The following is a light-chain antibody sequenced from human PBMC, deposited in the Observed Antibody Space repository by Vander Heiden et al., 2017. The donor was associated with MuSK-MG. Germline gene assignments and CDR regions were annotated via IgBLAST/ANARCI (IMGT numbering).Light chain of an antibody. J-gene: IGKJ1*01. CDR1: QSISSY. Sequence: DPVTITCRASQSISSYLNWYQQKPGKAPKLLIYAASSLQSGVPSRFSGSGSGTDFTLTISSLQPEDFATYYCQQCDSTPWTFGQGTKVEIK. CDR3: QQCDSTPWT. V-gene: IGKV1-39*01. CDR2: AAS.